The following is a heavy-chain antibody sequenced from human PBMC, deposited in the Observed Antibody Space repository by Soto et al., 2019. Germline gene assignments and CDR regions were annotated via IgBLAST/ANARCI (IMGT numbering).Heavy chain of an antibody. CDR2: INHSGST. D-gene: IGHD3-10*01. V-gene: IGHV4-34*01. CDR3: AREKITDRFDS. CDR1: GGSFSGYY. J-gene: IGHJ4*02. Sequence: QVQLQQWGAGLLKPSETLSLTCAVYGGSFSGYYWTWIRQPQGTGLEWIGVINHSGSTNYNPSLKSRVTISVDTSKSQFSLELTSVTAAATAVYYCAREKITDRFDSWGQGTLVTVSS.